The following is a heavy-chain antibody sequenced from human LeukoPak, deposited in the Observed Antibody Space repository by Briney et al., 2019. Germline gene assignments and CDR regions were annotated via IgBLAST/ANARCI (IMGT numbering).Heavy chain of an antibody. CDR2: ISGSGGST. D-gene: IGHD5-18*01. J-gene: IGHJ3*02. Sequence: GGSLRLSCAASGFTFSSYAMSWVRQAPGKGLEWVSAISGSGGSTYYADSVKGRFTISRDNAKNSLYLQMNSLRAEDTAVYYCASSGYRYGYVGDAFDIWGQGTMVTVSS. CDR1: GFTFSSYA. V-gene: IGHV3-23*01. CDR3: ASSGYRYGYVGDAFDI.